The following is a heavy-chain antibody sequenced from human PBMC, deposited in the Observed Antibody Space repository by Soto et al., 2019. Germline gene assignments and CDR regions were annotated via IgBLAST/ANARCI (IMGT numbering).Heavy chain of an antibody. Sequence: VKASSKAPGDTFNTNAINWPRQAPGQGLEWMGWISGYSGDTNYAQNVQGRVTMTTDTSTSTAYVEVRSLRSDDTAVYYCASGRRRGPPFAYWGQGTLVTVSS. J-gene: IGHJ4*02. CDR1: GDTFNTNA. CDR3: ASGRRRGPPFAY. V-gene: IGHV1-18*04. D-gene: IGHD1-26*01. CDR2: ISGYSGDT.